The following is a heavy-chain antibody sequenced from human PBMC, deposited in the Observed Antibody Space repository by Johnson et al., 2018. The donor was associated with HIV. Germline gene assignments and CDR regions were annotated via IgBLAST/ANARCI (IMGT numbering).Heavy chain of an antibody. CDR2: ISSSGGTI. CDR1: GFTFSDYY. CDR3: ARGQLDNAFDI. D-gene: IGHD6-13*01. J-gene: IGHJ3*02. Sequence: QVQLVESGGGLVKPGGSLRLSCAASGFTFSDYYMTWIRQAPGKGLEWVSYISSSGGTIYYADSVKGRFTISRDKAKNSLYLQMNSLRAADTSVYSCARGQLDNAFDIWGQGTMVTVSS. V-gene: IGHV3-11*04.